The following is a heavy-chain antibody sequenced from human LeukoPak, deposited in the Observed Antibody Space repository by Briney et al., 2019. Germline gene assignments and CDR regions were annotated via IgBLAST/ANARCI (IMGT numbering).Heavy chain of an antibody. D-gene: IGHD6-19*01. Sequence: PGRSLRLSCAASGFTFSSYAMHWVRQAPGKGLEWVAVISYDGSNKYYADSVKGRFTISRDNSKNTLYLQMNSLRAEDTAVYYCVRSFISGWYYFDYWGQGALVTVSS. CDR3: VRSFISGWYYFDY. CDR2: ISYDGSNK. J-gene: IGHJ4*02. CDR1: GFTFSSYA. V-gene: IGHV3-30-3*01.